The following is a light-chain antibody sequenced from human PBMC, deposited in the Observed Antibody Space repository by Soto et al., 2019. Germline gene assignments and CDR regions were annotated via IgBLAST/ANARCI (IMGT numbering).Light chain of an antibody. J-gene: IGKJ1*01. CDR1: QSISSW. Sequence: DIQMTQSPSTLSASVGDTVTITCRASQSISSWLAWYQQKPGKVPKILVYKASSLESGVPSRFSGSGYGTEFTLTISSLQPDDFATYYCLQYNGYYRTFGQGTKVEIK. V-gene: IGKV1-5*03. CDR2: KAS. CDR3: LQYNGYYRT.